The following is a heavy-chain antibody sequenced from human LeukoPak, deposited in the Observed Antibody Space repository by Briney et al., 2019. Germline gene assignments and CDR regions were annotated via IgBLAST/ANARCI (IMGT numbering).Heavy chain of an antibody. CDR2: IYHSGST. CDR3: ARGGDIVVVPAATFDY. V-gene: IGHV4-30-2*01. J-gene: IGHJ4*02. Sequence: SQTLSLTCAVSGGSNSSGGYSWSWIREPPGKGLEWIVYIYHSGSTYYNPSLKSRVTISVDRSKNQFSLKLSSVTAADTAVYYCARGGDIVVVPAATFDYWGQGTLVTVSS. CDR1: GGSNSSGGYS. D-gene: IGHD2-2*01.